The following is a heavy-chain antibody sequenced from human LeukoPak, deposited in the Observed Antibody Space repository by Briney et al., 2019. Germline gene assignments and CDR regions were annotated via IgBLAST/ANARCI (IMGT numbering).Heavy chain of an antibody. CDR3: ARDGRFPPEPLPRYFDY. CDR2: INHSGST. D-gene: IGHD1-26*01. V-gene: IGHV4-34*01. J-gene: IGHJ4*02. CDR1: GGSFSGYY. Sequence: SETLSLTCAAYGGSFSGYYWSWIRQPPGKGLEWIGEINHSGSTNYNPSLKSRVTISVDTSKNQFSLKLSSVTAADTAVYYCARDGRFPPEPLPRYFDYWGQGTLVTVSS.